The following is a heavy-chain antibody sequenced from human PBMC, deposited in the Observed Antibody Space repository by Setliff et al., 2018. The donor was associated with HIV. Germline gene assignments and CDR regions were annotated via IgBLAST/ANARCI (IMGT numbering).Heavy chain of an antibody. V-gene: IGHV7-4-1*02. D-gene: IGHD1-26*01. J-gene: IGHJ4*02. CDR3: ARVGSYWSTFDY. Sequence: GASVKVSCKASGYTLTTYGISWVRQAPGQGRQWMGWLNTETGNSMYAQGFTGRFVFSLDTSVSTAFLQITSLKAEDTAMYYCARVGSYWSTFDYWGQGALVTVSS. CDR1: GYTLTTYG. CDR2: LNTETGNS.